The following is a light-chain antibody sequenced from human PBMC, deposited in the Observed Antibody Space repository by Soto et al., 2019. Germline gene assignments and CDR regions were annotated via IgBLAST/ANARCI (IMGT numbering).Light chain of an antibody. CDR1: ETITSY. J-gene: IGKJ4*01. CDR2: LAS. V-gene: IGKV1-39*01. CDR3: QRSYTTQIT. Sequence: DIQMTQSPSSLSASVGDRITITCRASETITSYLHWYQQIPGKAPRLLIFLASNLQRGVPSRFSGSGSGTNFTLTISGLQPEDFAIYFCQRSYTTQITFGGGTKVDIK.